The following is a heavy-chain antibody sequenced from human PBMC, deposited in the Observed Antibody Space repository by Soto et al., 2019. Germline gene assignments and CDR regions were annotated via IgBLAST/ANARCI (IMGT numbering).Heavy chain of an antibody. J-gene: IGHJ6*02. D-gene: IGHD3-9*01. V-gene: IGHV4-59*01. CDR3: ARDLRCCGLDV. CDR2: IFYSGSG. Sequence: SETLSLTCNVSGASMRSYSWTWMRLSPGKGLEWIGDIFYSGSGNLNPSLRSRLSISIDTSKNKFSLMLKSVTAADTAVYYCARDLRCCGLDVWGQGTTVTVSS. CDR1: GASMRSYS.